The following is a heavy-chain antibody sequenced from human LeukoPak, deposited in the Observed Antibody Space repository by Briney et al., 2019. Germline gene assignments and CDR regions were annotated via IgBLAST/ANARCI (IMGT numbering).Heavy chain of an antibody. Sequence: PGGSLRLSCAASGFTFSSYSMNWVRQAPGKGLEWVSSISSSSSYIYYADSVKGRFTISRDNAKNSLYLQMNSLRAEDTAVYYCARDYRESGMVRGVPSEVLAYWGQGTLVTVSS. V-gene: IGHV3-21*01. CDR1: GFTFSSYS. CDR3: ARDYRESGMVRGVPSEVLAY. D-gene: IGHD3-10*01. CDR2: ISSSSSYI. J-gene: IGHJ4*02.